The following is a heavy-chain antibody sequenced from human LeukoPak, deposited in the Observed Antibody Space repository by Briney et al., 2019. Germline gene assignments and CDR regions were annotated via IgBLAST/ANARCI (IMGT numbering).Heavy chain of an antibody. J-gene: IGHJ6*03. CDR3: ARGRPAAIAHTSRYYMDV. CDR1: GGSFSGYY. V-gene: IGHV4-34*01. CDR2: INHSGST. D-gene: IGHD2-2*02. Sequence: PSETLSLTCAVYGGSFSGYYWSWIRQPPGKGLEWIGEINHSGSTNYNPSLKSRVTISVDTSKNQFSLKLSSVTAADTAVYYCARGRPAAIAHTSRYYMDVWGKGTTVTVSS.